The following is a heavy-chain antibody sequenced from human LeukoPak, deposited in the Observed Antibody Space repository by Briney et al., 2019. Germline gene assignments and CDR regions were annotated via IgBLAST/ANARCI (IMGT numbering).Heavy chain of an antibody. CDR3: AREPTVAGFDY. CDR2: IYTSGGT. J-gene: IGHJ4*02. V-gene: IGHV4-61*02. CDR1: GGSISSGSYY. Sequence: SQTLSLTCTVSGGSISSGSYYWSWIRQPAGKGLEWIGRIYTSGGTNYNPSLKSRVTISVDTSKNQFSLKLSSVTAADTAVYYCAREPTVAGFDYWGQGTLVTVSS. D-gene: IGHD6-19*01.